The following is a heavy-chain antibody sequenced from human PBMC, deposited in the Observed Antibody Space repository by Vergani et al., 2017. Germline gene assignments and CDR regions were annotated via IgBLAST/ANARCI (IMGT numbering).Heavy chain of an antibody. D-gene: IGHD6-19*01. CDR1: GGSFSGYY. V-gene: IGHV4-34*01. J-gene: IGHJ5*02. CDR3: AREVNRQWLVGSWFCWFDP. CDR2: INHSGST. Sequence: QVQLQQWGAGLLKPSETLSLTCAVYGGSFSGYYWSWIRQPPGKGLEWIGEINHSGSTNYNPSLKSRVTISVDTSKNQFSLQLNSVTPEDTAVYYCAREVNRQWLVGSWFCWFDPWGQGTLVTVSS.